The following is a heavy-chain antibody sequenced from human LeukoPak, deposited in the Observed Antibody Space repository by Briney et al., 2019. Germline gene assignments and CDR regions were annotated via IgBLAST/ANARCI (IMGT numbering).Heavy chain of an antibody. CDR2: IWYDGSNK. V-gene: IGHV3-33*01. CDR3: ARDKYGGPGGFFDY. Sequence: PGRSLRLSCAASGFTFSSHGMHWVRQAPGKGLEWVAVIWYDGSNKYYVDSVKGRFTISRDNSKNTLYLQMNSLRAEDTAVYYCARDKYGGPGGFFDYWGQGTLVTVSS. D-gene: IGHD4-23*01. CDR1: GFTFSSHG. J-gene: IGHJ4*02.